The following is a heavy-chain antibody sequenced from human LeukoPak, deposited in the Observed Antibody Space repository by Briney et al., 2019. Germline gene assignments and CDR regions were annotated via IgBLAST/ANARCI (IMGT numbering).Heavy chain of an antibody. V-gene: IGHV4-4*07. CDR3: ARTGTFRRHGWFDP. D-gene: IGHD1/OR15-1a*01. CDR2: IYTSGST. CDR1: GGSISSYY. Sequence: SETLSLTCTVSGGSISSYYWSWIRQPAGKGLEWIGRIYTSGSTNYNPSLKSRVTMSVDTSKNQFSLKLSSVTAADTAVYYCARTGTFRRHGWFDPWGQGTLVTVSS. J-gene: IGHJ5*02.